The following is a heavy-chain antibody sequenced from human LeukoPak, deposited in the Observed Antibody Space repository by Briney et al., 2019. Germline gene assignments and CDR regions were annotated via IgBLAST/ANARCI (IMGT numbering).Heavy chain of an antibody. CDR3: AGPMGPAAIFGFDY. CDR2: INHSGST. CDR1: GGSFSGYY. D-gene: IGHD2-2*01. Sequence: SETLSLTCAVYGGSFSGYYWSWIRQPPGKGLEWIGEINHSGSTNYNPSLKSRVTISVDTSKNQFSLKLSSVTAADTAVYYCAGPMGPAAIFGFDYWGQGTLVTVSS. V-gene: IGHV4-34*01. J-gene: IGHJ4*02.